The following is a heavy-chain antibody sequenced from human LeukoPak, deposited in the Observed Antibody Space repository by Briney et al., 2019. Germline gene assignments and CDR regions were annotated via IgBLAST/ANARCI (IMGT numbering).Heavy chain of an antibody. Sequence: PSETLSLTCTVSGGSISSYYWSWIRQPPGKGLEWIGYTYYSGSTNYNPSLNSRVTISVDTSKNHFSLKLSSVTAADTAVYYCARWSTGSYNNWFDPWGQGTLVTVSS. CDR3: ARWSTGSYNNWFDP. CDR2: TYYSGST. V-gene: IGHV4-59*01. J-gene: IGHJ5*02. D-gene: IGHD1-26*01. CDR1: GGSISSYY.